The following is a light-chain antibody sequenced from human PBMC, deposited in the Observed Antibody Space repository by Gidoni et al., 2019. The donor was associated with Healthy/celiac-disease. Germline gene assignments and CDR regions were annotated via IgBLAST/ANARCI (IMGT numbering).Light chain of an antibody. Sequence: EIVMKQSPATLSVSPGERATLYCRASQSVSSNLAWYQQKPGQAPRVLIYGASTRATGIPARFSGSGSGTEFTLTISSLQSEDFAVYYCQQYNNWLTFGGGTKVEIK. J-gene: IGKJ4*01. V-gene: IGKV3-15*01. CDR1: QSVSSN. CDR3: QQYNNWLT. CDR2: GAS.